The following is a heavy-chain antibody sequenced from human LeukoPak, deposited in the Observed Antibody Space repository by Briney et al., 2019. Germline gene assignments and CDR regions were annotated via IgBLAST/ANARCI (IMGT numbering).Heavy chain of an antibody. J-gene: IGHJ4*02. D-gene: IGHD3-22*01. CDR3: ARVPMLVAVFDY. CDR2: INHSGST. Sequence: SETPSLTCAVYSGSFSDYYWSWIRQPPGKGLEWIGEINHSGSTNYNPSLKSRVTMSVDTSKKQFSLKLSSVTAADTAVYYCARVPMLVAVFDYWGQGTLVTVSS. V-gene: IGHV4-34*01. CDR1: SGSFSDYY.